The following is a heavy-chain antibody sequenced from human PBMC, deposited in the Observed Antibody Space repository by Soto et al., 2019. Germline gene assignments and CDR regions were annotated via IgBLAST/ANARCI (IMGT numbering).Heavy chain of an antibody. V-gene: IGHV1-69*13. D-gene: IGHD3-22*01. CDR1: GGTLSIYA. CDR3: ERDTGDSRGYYHGY. J-gene: IGHJ4*02. CDR2: IIPIFGTA. Sequence: SVKVCCRASGGTLSIYAISWLREASGQGLEWMGGIIPIFGTANYAQKFQSRVTITADESTSTAYLELSSLRSEDTAVYYCERDTGDSRGYYHGYWGQGTLVTVSS.